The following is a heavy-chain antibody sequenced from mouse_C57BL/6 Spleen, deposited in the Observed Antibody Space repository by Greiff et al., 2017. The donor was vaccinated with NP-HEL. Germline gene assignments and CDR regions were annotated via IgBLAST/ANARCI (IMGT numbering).Heavy chain of an antibody. CDR2: INPGSGGT. CDR1: GYAFTNYL. J-gene: IGHJ3*01. V-gene: IGHV1-54*01. Sequence: VQLQQSGAELVRPGASVKVSCKASGYAFTNYLIEWVKQRPGQGLEWIGVINPGSGGTNYNEKFKGKATLTADKSSSTAYMQLSSLTSEDSAVYFCARGGIYDGYFAWFAYWGQGTLVTVSA. CDR3: ARGGIYDGYFAWFAY. D-gene: IGHD2-3*01.